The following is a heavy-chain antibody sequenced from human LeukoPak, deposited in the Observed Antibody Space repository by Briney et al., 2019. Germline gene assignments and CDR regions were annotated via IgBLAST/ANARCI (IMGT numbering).Heavy chain of an antibody. CDR2: IYDSGST. D-gene: IGHD6-19*01. J-gene: IGHJ5*02. CDR3: AGHDSSGWYGGWFDP. Sequence: SETLSLTCTVSGGSISNYYWSWIRQPPGKGLEWIGYIYDSGSTNYNPSLKSRVTISVDTSKNQFSLKLSSVTAADTAVYYCAGHDSSGWYGGWFDPWGQGTLVTVSS. V-gene: IGHV4-59*08. CDR1: GGSISNYY.